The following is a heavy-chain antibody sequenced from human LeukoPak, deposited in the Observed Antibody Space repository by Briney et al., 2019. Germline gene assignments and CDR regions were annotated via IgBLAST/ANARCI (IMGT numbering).Heavy chain of an antibody. J-gene: IGHJ6*03. CDR1: GGSFSDYY. D-gene: IGHD3-10*01. CDR3: ARGPRFTSYYYYYYYMDV. Sequence: SETLSLTCAVYGGSFSDYYWSWIRQPPGKGLEWNEEINHSGSTNYNPSLKSRVTISADTSKNQFSLKLSSVTAADTAVYYCARGPRFTSYYYYYYYMDVWGKGTTVTVSS. V-gene: IGHV4-34*01. CDR2: INHSGST.